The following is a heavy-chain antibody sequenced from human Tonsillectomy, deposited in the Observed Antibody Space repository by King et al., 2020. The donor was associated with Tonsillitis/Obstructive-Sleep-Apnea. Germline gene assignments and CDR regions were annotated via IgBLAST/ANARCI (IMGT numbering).Heavy chain of an antibody. CDR3: AREYRSSWYDYYYYGIDV. J-gene: IGHJ6*02. V-gene: IGHV3-33*01. CDR2: IWYDGSNK. Sequence: VQLVESGGGVVQPGRSLRLSCAASGFTFSSYGMHWVRQAPGKGLEWVAVIWYDGSNKYYADSVKGRFTISRDNSKNTLYLKMNSLRAEDTAVYYCAREYRSSWYDYYYYGIDVWGHGTTVTVAS. D-gene: IGHD6-13*01. CDR1: GFTFSSYG.